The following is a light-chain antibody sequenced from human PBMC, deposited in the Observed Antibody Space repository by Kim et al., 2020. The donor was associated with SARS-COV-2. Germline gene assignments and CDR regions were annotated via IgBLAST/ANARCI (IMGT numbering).Light chain of an antibody. J-gene: IGKJ2*01. Sequence: EIVLTQSPGTLSLSPGGRVILSCRASQSVADNHLAWFQQEPGQAPRLLIYGTSSRATGIPDRFSGSGSGTDFTLTISRLEPEDSAVYYCQQYARPPYTSAQGPKLEI. CDR1: QSVADNH. CDR3: QQYARPPYT. CDR2: GTS. V-gene: IGKV3-20*01.